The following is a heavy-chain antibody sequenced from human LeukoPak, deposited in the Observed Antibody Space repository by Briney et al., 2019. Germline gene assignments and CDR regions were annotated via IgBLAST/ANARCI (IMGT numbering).Heavy chain of an antibody. D-gene: IGHD2-2*01. Sequence: GGSLRLSCAASGFTFSSYGMHWVRQAPGKGLEWVAFIRYDGSNKYYADSVKGRFTISRDNSKNTLYLQMNSLRAEDTAAYYCAKEKDIVVVPAAQPFDPWGQGTLVTVSS. CDR1: GFTFSSYG. CDR3: AKEKDIVVVPAAQPFDP. J-gene: IGHJ5*02. V-gene: IGHV3-30*02. CDR2: IRYDGSNK.